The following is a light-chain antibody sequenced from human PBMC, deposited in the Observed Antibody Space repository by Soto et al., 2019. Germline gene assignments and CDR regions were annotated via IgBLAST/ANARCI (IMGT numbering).Light chain of an antibody. V-gene: IGKV3-20*01. CDR1: QSVSSSY. CDR2: GAS. CDR3: QQYGSSGRYT. Sequence: EIVLTQSPGTLSLSPGERATLSCRASQSVSSSYLAWYQQKPGQAPRLLIYGASSRATGIPDRFSGSGSGTDFPLTISRLEPEDFAVYYCQQYGSSGRYTFGQGTKLEIK. J-gene: IGKJ2*01.